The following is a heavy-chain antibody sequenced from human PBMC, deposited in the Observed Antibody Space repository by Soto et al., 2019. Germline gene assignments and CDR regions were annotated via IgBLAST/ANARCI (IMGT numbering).Heavy chain of an antibody. V-gene: IGHV1-69*02. CDR2: IIPILGIA. CDR3: ARGGTPRGMDV. Sequence: QVQLVQCGAEVKNPGSSVKVSCKASGGTFSSYTISWVRQAPGQVLEWMGRIIPILGIANYAQKFQVRVTITAYKSTSTAYMELSSLRSEDTAVYYCARGGTPRGMDVWGQGTTVTVSS. J-gene: IGHJ6*02. D-gene: IGHD2-15*01. CDR1: GGTFSSYT.